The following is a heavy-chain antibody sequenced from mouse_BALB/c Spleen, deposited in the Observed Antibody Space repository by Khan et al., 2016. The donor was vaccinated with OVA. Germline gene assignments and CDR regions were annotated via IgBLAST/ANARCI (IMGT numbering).Heavy chain of an antibody. CDR3: ARCLHAMDD. J-gene: IGHJ4*01. Sequence: EVELVESGGGLVKPGGSLTLSCAASGFTFSNYAMSWVRQTPEKRLEWVASITTGGSTYYPDTVKGRFTISRDNARNILYLQMSSLRSEDTYYCARCLHAMDDWGQGTSVTVSS. CDR2: ITTGGST. V-gene: IGHV5-6-5*01. CDR1: GFTFSNYA.